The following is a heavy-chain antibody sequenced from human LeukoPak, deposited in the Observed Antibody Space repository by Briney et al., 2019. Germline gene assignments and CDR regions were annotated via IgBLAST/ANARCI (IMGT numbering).Heavy chain of an antibody. D-gene: IGHD5-24*01. V-gene: IGHV3-30*04. CDR2: ISSDGSNK. J-gene: IGHJ4*02. Sequence: GGSLRLSCAASGFTFSSYAMHWVRQAPGKGLEWVAVISSDGSNKYYADSVKSRFTISRDNAKNSLYLQMNSLRAEDTALYYCAKEKSRKDGFYDPIFDYWGQGTLVTVSS. CDR3: AKEKSRKDGFYDPIFDY. CDR1: GFTFSSYA.